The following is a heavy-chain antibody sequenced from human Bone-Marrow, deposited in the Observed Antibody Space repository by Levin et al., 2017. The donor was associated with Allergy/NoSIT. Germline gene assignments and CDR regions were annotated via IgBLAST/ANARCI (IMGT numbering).Heavy chain of an antibody. CDR2: IYHSGAT. CDR1: GASISGTNW. V-gene: IGHV4-4*02. CDR3: ASWGGSYTTWHFDY. Sequence: PSETLSLTCAVSGASISGTNWWSWVRQAPEKGLEWIGDIYHSGATTYNPSLKSRVTMSVDKSKNHFLLRLSSVTAAATALYYCASWGGSYTTWHFDYWGQGILVTVSS. J-gene: IGHJ4*02. D-gene: IGHD1-26*01.